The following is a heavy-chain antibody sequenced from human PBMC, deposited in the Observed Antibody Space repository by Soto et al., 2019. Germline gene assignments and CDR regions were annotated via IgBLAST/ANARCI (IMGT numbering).Heavy chain of an antibody. V-gene: IGHV3-33*01. CDR3: ARDKGVTCIDQ. CDR2: IWSDGNSQ. CDR1: GIPFSASG. D-gene: IGHD5-18*01. J-gene: IGHJ4*02. Sequence: QVQLVESGGGVVQPGRSLRLSCAASGIPFSASGMHWVRQAPGKGLEWVAMIWSDGNSQYYADSVKGRFTISRDNSRNTVYLQMDSLGVEDTAVYFFARDKGVTCIDQWGQGTLVAVSS.